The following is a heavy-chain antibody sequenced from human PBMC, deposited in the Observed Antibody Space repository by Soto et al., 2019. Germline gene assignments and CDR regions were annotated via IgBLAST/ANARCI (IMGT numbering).Heavy chain of an antibody. CDR2: ISGSGGTI. V-gene: IGHV3-48*02. D-gene: IGHD6-19*01. Sequence: EVQLVESGGGLVQPGGSLRLSCAASGFTLSSYSMHWVRQAPGKGLEWVSYISGSGGTIYYADSVKGRFTISRDNAKNSRSVRMNRLRDEDTAVYFCASETGLRRSGWSYYFEFWGQGTRVTVSS. CDR1: GFTLSSYS. CDR3: ASETGLRRSGWSYYFEF. J-gene: IGHJ4*02.